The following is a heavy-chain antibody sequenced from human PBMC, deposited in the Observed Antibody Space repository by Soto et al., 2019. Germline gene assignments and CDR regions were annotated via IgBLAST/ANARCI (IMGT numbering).Heavy chain of an antibody. CDR1: GFTFSSYG. V-gene: IGHV3-30*18. D-gene: IGHD2-21*01. Sequence: AGGSLRLSCAASGFTFSSYGMHWVRQAPGKGLEWVAVISYDGSNKYYADSVKGRFTISRDNSKNTLYLQMNSLRAEDTAVYYCAKNSDLNPSSYYYGMDVWGQGTTVTVSS. CDR2: ISYDGSNK. J-gene: IGHJ6*02. CDR3: AKNSDLNPSSYYYGMDV.